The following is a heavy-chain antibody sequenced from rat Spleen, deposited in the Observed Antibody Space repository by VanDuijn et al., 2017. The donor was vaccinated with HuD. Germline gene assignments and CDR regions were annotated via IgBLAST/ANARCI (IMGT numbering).Heavy chain of an antibody. D-gene: IGHD1-1*01. CDR1: GFTFSNYY. J-gene: IGHJ2*01. Sequence: EVQLVESGGGLVQPGRSLKLSCAASGFTFSNYYMAWVRQAPTKGLEWVASISTGGGNTYYRDSVKGRFTISSDNAKSTLYLQMDSLRSEDTATYYCARLRDYYSGQNYFDYWGRGVMVTVSS. CDR2: ISTGGGNT. V-gene: IGHV5-25*01. CDR3: ARLRDYYSGQNYFDY.